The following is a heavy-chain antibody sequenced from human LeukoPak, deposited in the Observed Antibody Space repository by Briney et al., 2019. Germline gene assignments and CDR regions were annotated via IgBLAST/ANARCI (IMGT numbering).Heavy chain of an antibody. D-gene: IGHD6-13*01. V-gene: IGHV4-59*01. J-gene: IGHJ4*02. CDR2: IYYSGST. CDR1: GGSISSYY. Sequence: SETLSLTYTVSGGSISSYYWSWIRQPPGKGLEWIGYIYYSGSTNYNPSLKSRVTISVDTSKNQFSLKLSSATAADTAVYYCARGSSSWYRPYYFDYWGQGTLVTVSS. CDR3: ARGSSSWYRPYYFDY.